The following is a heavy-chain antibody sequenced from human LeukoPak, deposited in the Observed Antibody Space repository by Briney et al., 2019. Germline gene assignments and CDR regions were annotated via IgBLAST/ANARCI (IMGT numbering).Heavy chain of an antibody. D-gene: IGHD4-17*01. Sequence: GGSLRLSCAVSGLTFGTYNMNWVRQAPGKGLEWVSGISGGGSYTYYADSVKGRFTISRDNSKNTLSLQMNSLRAEDTAVYYCAKDSRGTTTTIYYFDCWGQGTLVTVSS. CDR1: GLTFGTYN. V-gene: IGHV3-23*01. CDR3: AKDSRGTTTTIYYFDC. CDR2: ISGGGSYT. J-gene: IGHJ4*02.